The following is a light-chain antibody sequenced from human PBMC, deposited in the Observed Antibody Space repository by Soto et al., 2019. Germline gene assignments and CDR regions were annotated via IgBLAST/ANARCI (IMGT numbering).Light chain of an antibody. CDR3: QQFSSYPLT. CDR1: QSVISNY. J-gene: IGKJ4*01. Sequence: EIVMTQSPATLSVSPGGRATLSCRASQSVISNYLAWYQQKPGQPPRLLIYGASTRATGIPDRFSGSGSGTDFTLTISRLEPEDFAVYYCQQFSSYPLTFGGGTKVDIK. CDR2: GAS. V-gene: IGKV3-20*01.